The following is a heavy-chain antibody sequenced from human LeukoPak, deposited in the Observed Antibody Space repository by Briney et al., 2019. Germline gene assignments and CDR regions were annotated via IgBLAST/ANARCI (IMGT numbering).Heavy chain of an antibody. D-gene: IGHD3-3*01. CDR3: ARGAITIFGVAHPLDY. Sequence: GGSLRLSCAASGFTFSSYWMSWVRQAPGKGLEWVANIKQDGSEKYYVDSVKGRFTISRDNAKNSLYLQMNSLRAEDTAVYYCARGAITIFGVAHPLDYWGQGTLVTVSS. J-gene: IGHJ4*02. V-gene: IGHV3-7*04. CDR2: IKQDGSEK. CDR1: GFTFSSYW.